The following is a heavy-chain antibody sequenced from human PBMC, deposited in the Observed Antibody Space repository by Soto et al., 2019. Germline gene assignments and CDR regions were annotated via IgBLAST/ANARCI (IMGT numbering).Heavy chain of an antibody. V-gene: IGHV3-23*01. J-gene: IGHJ4*02. CDR3: ATGGGEQQRVSE. CDR1: GFTFSSYA. Sequence: EVQLLESGGGLVQPGGSLRLSCAASGFTFSSYAMSWVRQAPGKGLEWVSAISGSGGSTYYADSVKGRFTISRDNSKNTLYLQLNSLRAEDTAVYYCATGGGEQQRVSEWGQGTLVTGSS. CDR2: ISGSGGST. D-gene: IGHD6-13*01.